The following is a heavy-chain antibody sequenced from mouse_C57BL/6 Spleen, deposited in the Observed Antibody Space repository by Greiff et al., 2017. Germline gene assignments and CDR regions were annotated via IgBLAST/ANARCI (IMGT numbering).Heavy chain of an antibody. D-gene: IGHD2-4*01. CDR1: GYAFSSSW. V-gene: IGHV1-82*01. CDR2: IYPGDGDT. Sequence: QVQLQQSGPELVKPGASVKISCKASGYAFSSSWMNWVKQRPGKGLEWIGRIYPGDGDTNYNGKFKGKATLTADKSSSTAYMQLSSLTSEDSAVYFGARWGDDYDEGYAMEDWGQGTSVTASS. J-gene: IGHJ4*01. CDR3: ARWGDDYDEGYAMED.